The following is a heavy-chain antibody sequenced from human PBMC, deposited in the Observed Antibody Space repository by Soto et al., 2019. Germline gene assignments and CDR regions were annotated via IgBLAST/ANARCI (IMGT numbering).Heavy chain of an antibody. V-gene: IGHV3-23*01. D-gene: IGHD3-10*01. J-gene: IGHJ5*02. CDR1: GLTFNNYA. CDR3: AKSPSVVLVPSSLGGNNWIDP. Sequence: PGGSLRLSCAASGLTFNNYAMNWVRQSPEKGLEWVSAISGSGASTYYADSEKGRFTISRDNSKNTQFLQMNSLIAEDTAVFFCAKSPSVVLVPSSLGGNNWIDPWGQGT. CDR2: ISGSGAST.